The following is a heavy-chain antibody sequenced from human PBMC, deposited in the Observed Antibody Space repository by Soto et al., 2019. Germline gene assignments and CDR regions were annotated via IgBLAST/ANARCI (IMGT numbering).Heavy chain of an antibody. D-gene: IGHD7-27*01. V-gene: IGHV1-18*04. CDR3: ARVFPRFFIANSGNWFDP. J-gene: IGHJ5*02. CDR2: ISAYNGNT. Sequence: PPASVKVSCKASGYTFTSYGISWVRQAPGQGLEWMGWISAYNGNTNYDEKLQGRVTMTTDPSTSTAYMELRSLRSDDTAVYYCARVFPRFFIANSGNWFDPRGQGTLVTVSS. CDR1: GYTFTSYG.